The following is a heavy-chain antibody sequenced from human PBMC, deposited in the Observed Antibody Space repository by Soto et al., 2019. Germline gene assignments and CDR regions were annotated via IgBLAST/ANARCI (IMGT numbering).Heavy chain of an antibody. CDR1: GGTFSSYA. CDR2: IIPIFGTA. Sequence: SVKVSCKASGGTFSSYAISWVRQAPGQGLEWMGGIIPIFGTANYAQKFQGRVTITADESTSTAYPELSSRRSEDTAVYYCASPPPRFGEVRPWPNYYYYGMDVWGQGTTVTVSS. V-gene: IGHV1-69*13. D-gene: IGHD3-16*01. CDR3: ASPPPRFGEVRPWPNYYYYGMDV. J-gene: IGHJ6*02.